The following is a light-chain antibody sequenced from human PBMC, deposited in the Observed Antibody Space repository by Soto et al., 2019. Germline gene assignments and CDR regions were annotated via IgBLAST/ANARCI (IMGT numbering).Light chain of an antibody. V-gene: IGKV3-20*01. CDR1: QPVNSGY. Sequence: IVLTQSPGTLSLSPGEGATLSCRASQPVNSGYLAWYQQKPGQAPRLLMYGVSTRDTGIPDRCSGSGAGTDFTLTISRLEPGDFAVYYCQVYGSSPKTFGQGTKVEFK. J-gene: IGKJ1*01. CDR2: GVS. CDR3: QVYGSSPKT.